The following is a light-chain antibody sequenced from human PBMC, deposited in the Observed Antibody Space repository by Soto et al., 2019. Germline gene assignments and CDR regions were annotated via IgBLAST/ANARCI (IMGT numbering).Light chain of an antibody. J-gene: IGKJ3*01. CDR2: AAS. CDR1: QGISNY. Sequence: DIQMTQFPSSLSASVGDRVTITCRASQGISNYLAWFQQKPGKVPKLLIYAASTLQSGVPSRFSGSGSGTAFTLTISSLQPDDVATYYCQIYISAPPFTFGPGTKVDLK. V-gene: IGKV1-27*01. CDR3: QIYISAPPFT.